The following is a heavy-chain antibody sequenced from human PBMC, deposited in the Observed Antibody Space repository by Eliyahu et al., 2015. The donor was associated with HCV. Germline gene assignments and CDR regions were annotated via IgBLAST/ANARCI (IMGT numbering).Heavy chain of an antibody. CDR2: IHXSGST. J-gene: IGHJ5*02. D-gene: IGHD6-19*01. V-gene: IGHV4-59*01. CDR1: GGSXXXXS. CDR3: ASGGGGIAVTGTGGWFDP. Sequence: QVQLQESGPGLVKPSETLSLTXTXSGGSXXXXSWXWIRQPPGKGLEWIGYIHXSGSTXYXPSLKSRVTISLDTSKNQFSLNLTSVTAADTAMYYCASGGGGIAVTGTGGWFDPWGQGTLVTVSS.